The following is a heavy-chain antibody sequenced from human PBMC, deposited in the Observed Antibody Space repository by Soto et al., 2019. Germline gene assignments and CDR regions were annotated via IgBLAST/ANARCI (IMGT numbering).Heavy chain of an antibody. CDR3: ARVPEGYCSGGSCYDLDY. CDR1: GYTFTGYY. D-gene: IGHD2-15*01. V-gene: IGHV1-2*02. J-gene: IGHJ4*02. CDR2: INPNSGGT. Sequence: ASVKVSCKASGYTFTGYYMHWVRQAPGQGLEWMGWINPNSGGTNYAQKFQGRVTMTRDTSISTAYMELSRLRSDDTAVYYCARVPEGYCSGGSCYDLDYWGQGXLVTVYS.